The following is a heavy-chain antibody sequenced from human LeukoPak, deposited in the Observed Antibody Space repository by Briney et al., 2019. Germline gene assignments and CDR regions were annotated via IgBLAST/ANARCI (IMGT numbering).Heavy chain of an antibody. Sequence: PGGSLRLSCAASGFTFSSYSMNWVRQPPGKGLEWVSSISSSSSYIYYADSVKGRFTISRDNAKNSLYLQMNSLRAEDTAVYYCARSLYYYDSIPSSWGQGTLVTVSS. J-gene: IGHJ4*02. D-gene: IGHD3-22*01. CDR2: ISSSSSYI. CDR1: GFTFSSYS. CDR3: ARSLYYYDSIPSS. V-gene: IGHV3-21*01.